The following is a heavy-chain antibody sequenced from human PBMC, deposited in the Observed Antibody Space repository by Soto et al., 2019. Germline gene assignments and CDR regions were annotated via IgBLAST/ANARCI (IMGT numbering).Heavy chain of an antibody. Sequence: VKVSCKASGGTFSSYAISWVRQAPGQGLEWMGGIIPIFGTANYAQKFQGRVTITADESTSTAYMELSSLRSEDTAVYYCARDQQQWLVPGPGSDPPEGGNMDVWGQGTTVTVSS. D-gene: IGHD6-19*01. CDR1: GGTFSSYA. CDR2: IIPIFGTA. J-gene: IGHJ6*02. CDR3: ARDQQQWLVPGPGSDPPEGGNMDV. V-gene: IGHV1-69*01.